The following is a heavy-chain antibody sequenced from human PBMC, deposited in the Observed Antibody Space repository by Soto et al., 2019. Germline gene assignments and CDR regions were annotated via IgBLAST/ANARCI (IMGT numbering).Heavy chain of an antibody. CDR2: VSYDGSLA. J-gene: IGHJ4*02. CDR1: GFTFSSYG. CDR3: AKVLVAFRGPDNLDY. D-gene: IGHD2-21*01. V-gene: IGHV3-30*18. Sequence: QVKLVESRGGVVQPGRSLRLSCAASGFTFSSYGMHWVRQAPGKGLEWVAVVSYDGSLAYYADSMKGRFTISRDNSKNKLYLEMNSLRAEDTAVYYCAKVLVAFRGPDNLDYWGQGTLVTVSS.